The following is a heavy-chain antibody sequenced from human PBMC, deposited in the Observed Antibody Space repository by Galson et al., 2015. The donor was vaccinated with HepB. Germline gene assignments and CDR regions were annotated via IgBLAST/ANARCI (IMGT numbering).Heavy chain of an antibody. J-gene: IGHJ4*02. CDR1: GFTFSNAW. D-gene: IGHD4-17*01. Sequence: SLRLSCAASGFTFSNAWMNWVRQAPGKGLEWVGRIKSKTDGGTTGYAAPVKGRFTISRDDSKNTLYLQMNSLKTEDTAVYYCTTPIYGDYEGYWGQGTLVTVSS. CDR3: TTPIYGDYEGY. CDR2: IKSKTDGGTT. V-gene: IGHV3-15*07.